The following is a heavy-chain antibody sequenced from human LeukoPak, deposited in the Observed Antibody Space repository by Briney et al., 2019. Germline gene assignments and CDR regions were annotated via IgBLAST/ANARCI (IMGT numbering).Heavy chain of an antibody. V-gene: IGHV3-23*01. D-gene: IGHD3-22*01. CDR1: GFTFSSYA. Sequence: PGGSLRLSCAASGFTFSSYAMSWVRQAPGKGLEWVSAISGSGGSTYYADSVKGRFTISRDNSKSTLYLQMNSLRAEDTAVYYCAKALYYYDTYYFDYWGQGTLVTVSS. CDR3: AKALYYYDTYYFDY. CDR2: ISGSGGST. J-gene: IGHJ4*02.